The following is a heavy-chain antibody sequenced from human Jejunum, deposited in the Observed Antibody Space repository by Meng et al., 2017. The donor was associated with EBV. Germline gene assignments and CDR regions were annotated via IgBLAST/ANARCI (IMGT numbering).Heavy chain of an antibody. J-gene: IGHJ4*02. V-gene: IGHV4-39*01. D-gene: IGHD4-17*01. CDR2: ICFSDYT. CDR1: GGPISSSIYC. Sequence: LRLQDSGQVLVNPPETLSLTCTVSGGPISSSIYCWGWIRQPPGKGLEWIGSICFSDYTYHNPSLKSRVAISADTSKNQFSLSLTSVTAADTAVYYCAMGPDYAKSGYWGQGTLVTVSS. CDR3: AMGPDYAKSGY.